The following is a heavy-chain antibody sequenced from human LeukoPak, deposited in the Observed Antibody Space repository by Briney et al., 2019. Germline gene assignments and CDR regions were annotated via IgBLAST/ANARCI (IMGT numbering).Heavy chain of an antibody. D-gene: IGHD1-26*01. CDR1: GFTFSSYW. CDR3: ASPKTPSGSYGDFDY. V-gene: IGHV3-7*03. Sequence: PGGSLRLSCAASGFTFSSYWMSWVRQAPGKGLEWVANIKQDGSEKYYVDTVKGRFTISRDNAKNSPYLQMNSLRAEDTAVYYCASPKTPSGSYGDFDYWGQGTLVTVSS. CDR2: IKQDGSEK. J-gene: IGHJ4*02.